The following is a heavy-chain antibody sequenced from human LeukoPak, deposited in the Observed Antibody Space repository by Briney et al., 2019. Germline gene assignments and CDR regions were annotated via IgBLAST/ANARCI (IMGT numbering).Heavy chain of an antibody. Sequence: PSETLSLTCTVSGGSISSSSYYWGWIRQPSGKGLEWIGSIYYSGSTYYNPSLKSRVTISVDTPKNQFSLKLSSVTAADTAVYYCASRAPYYDILTGYYEDYWGQGTLVTVSS. D-gene: IGHD3-9*01. CDR3: ASRAPYYDILTGYYEDY. CDR2: IYYSGST. CDR1: GGSISSSSYY. V-gene: IGHV4-39*01. J-gene: IGHJ4*02.